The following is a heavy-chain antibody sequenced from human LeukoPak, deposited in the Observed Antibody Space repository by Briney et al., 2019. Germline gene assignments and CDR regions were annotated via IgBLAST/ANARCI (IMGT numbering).Heavy chain of an antibody. CDR3: AKDRGGYSYDLDY. CDR2: IRFDGNNK. V-gene: IGHV3-30*02. Sequence: GGSLRLSCAASGFTLSSYGMHWVRQAPGKGLEWVALIRFDGNNKYYADSVKGRFTISRDNSKNTLYLQMDSLRAEDTAVYNCAKDRGGYSYDLDYWGQGTLVTVSS. J-gene: IGHJ4*02. CDR1: GFTLSSYG. D-gene: IGHD5-18*01.